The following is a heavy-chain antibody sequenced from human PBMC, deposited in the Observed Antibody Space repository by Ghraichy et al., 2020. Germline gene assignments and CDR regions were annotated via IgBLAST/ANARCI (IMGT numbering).Heavy chain of an antibody. Sequence: SETLSLTCAVSGYSISSGYYWGWIRQPPGKGLEWIGSIYHSGSTYYNPSLKSRVTISVDTSKNQFSLKLSSVTAADTAVYYCARVLAVAGSGGWFDPWGQGTLVTVSS. V-gene: IGHV4-38-2*01. CDR3: ARVLAVAGSGGWFDP. CDR2: IYHSGST. D-gene: IGHD6-19*01. J-gene: IGHJ5*02. CDR1: GYSISSGYY.